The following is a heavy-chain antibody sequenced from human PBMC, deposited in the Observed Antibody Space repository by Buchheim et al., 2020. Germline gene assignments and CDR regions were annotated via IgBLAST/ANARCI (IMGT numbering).Heavy chain of an antibody. J-gene: IGHJ6*02. Sequence: QVQLQESGPGLVKPSETLSLTCNVSGGSISSYYWSWIRQPPGKGLEWIGYIYYSGSTNYNPSLKSRVSISVDTSKNQFSLKLSSVTDADTAVYYCARADYDYYGMDVWGQGTT. CDR3: ARADYDYYGMDV. CDR1: GGSISSYY. CDR2: IYYSGST. V-gene: IGHV4-59*01.